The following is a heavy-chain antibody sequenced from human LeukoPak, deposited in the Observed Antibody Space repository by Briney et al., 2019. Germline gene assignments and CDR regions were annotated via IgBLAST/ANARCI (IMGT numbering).Heavy chain of an antibody. CDR2: IYSGGST. Sequence: GGSLRLSSAASGFTVSSNYMSWVRQAPGKGLEWVSVIYSGGSTYYADSVKGRFTISRDNSKNTLYLQMNSLRAEDTAVYYCARGKGPFDYWGQGTLVTVSS. CDR3: ARGKGPFDY. V-gene: IGHV3-53*01. J-gene: IGHJ4*02. CDR1: GFTVSSNY.